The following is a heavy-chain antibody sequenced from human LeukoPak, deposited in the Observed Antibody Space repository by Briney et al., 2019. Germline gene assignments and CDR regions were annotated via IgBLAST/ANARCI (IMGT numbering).Heavy chain of an antibody. Sequence: SETLSLTCTVSGGSISSYYWSWIRQPPGKGLEWIGYIYYSGSTNYNPSLRSRVTMSVDTSKNQFSLKVSSVTAADTAVYYCARVGRYGLLDYWGQGTLVTVSS. CDR1: GGSISSYY. CDR3: ARVGRYGLLDY. J-gene: IGHJ4*02. CDR2: IYYSGST. D-gene: IGHD3-16*01. V-gene: IGHV4-59*01.